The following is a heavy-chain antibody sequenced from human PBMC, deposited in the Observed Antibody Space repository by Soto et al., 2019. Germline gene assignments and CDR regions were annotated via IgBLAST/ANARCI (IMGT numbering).Heavy chain of an antibody. D-gene: IGHD3-22*01. CDR3: ARQQRRYYDSSGLDY. J-gene: IGHJ4*02. Sequence: RGESLKISCKGSGYSFTSYWIGWVRQMPGKGLEWMGIIYPGDSDTRYSPSFQGQVTISADKSISTAYLQWSSLKASDTAMYYCARQQRRYYDSSGLDYWGQGTLVTVSS. V-gene: IGHV5-51*01. CDR2: IYPGDSDT. CDR1: GYSFTSYW.